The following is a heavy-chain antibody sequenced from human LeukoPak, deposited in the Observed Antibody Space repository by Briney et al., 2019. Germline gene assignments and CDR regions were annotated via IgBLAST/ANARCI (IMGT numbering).Heavy chain of an antibody. CDR2: INPNSGGT. Sequence: ASVKVSCKASGYTFTSYGISWVRQAPGQGLEWMGWINPNSGGTNYAQKFQGRVTMTRDTSISTAYMELSRLRSDDTAVYYCARDRGGGSYLGAFDIWGQGTMVTVSS. V-gene: IGHV1-2*02. CDR3: ARDRGGGSYLGAFDI. J-gene: IGHJ3*02. CDR1: GYTFTSYG. D-gene: IGHD1-26*01.